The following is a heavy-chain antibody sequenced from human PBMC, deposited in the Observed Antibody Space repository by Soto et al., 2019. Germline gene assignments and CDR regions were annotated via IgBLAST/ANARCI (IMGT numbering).Heavy chain of an antibody. CDR2: ISSSSSYI. Sequence: GGSLRLSCAASGFSFSSYSMNWVRQAPGKGLEWVSSISSSSSYIYYADSVKGRFTISRDNAKNSLYLQMNSLRAEDTAVYYCARDSVLRYFDWLYTAFDIWGQGTMVTVSS. D-gene: IGHD3-9*01. V-gene: IGHV3-21*01. J-gene: IGHJ3*02. CDR3: ARDSVLRYFDWLYTAFDI. CDR1: GFSFSSYS.